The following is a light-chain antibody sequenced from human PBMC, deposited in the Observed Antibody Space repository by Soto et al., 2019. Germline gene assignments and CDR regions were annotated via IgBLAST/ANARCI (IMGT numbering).Light chain of an antibody. CDR2: GAS. CDR1: QSVLYNSNNKNH. Sequence: DFVMTQAPDSLAVSLGERDTINCKSSQSVLYNSNNKNHLGWFQQKPGHPPKLLIYGASFRPSGVPDRFSGSGSGTDFTLTISSLQAEDVAVYYCQQYYSIPFTFGRGTKVDIK. J-gene: IGKJ2*01. V-gene: IGKV4-1*01. CDR3: QQYYSIPFT.